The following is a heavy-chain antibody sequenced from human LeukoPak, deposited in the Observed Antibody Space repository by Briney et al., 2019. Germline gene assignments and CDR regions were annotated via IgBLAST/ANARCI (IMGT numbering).Heavy chain of an antibody. CDR2: INHDGGEV. CDR3: STDRKSYDWSDFRFHY. J-gene: IGHJ4*01. Sequence: SGGSLRLSCVASGFTFRTYWMNWFRRAPGKGLEWVGNINHDGGEVSYVDSVKGRFTISRDNAKDSLYLQMNSLRAEDTAMYFCSTDRKSYDWSDFRFHYWGQGALVTVSS. V-gene: IGHV3-7*01. CDR1: GFTFRTYW. D-gene: IGHD3-22*01.